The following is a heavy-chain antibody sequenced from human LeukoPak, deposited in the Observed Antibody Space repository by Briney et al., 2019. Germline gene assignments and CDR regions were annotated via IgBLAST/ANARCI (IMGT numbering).Heavy chain of an antibody. CDR1: GGTFSSYA. CDR2: INPSGGST. V-gene: IGHV1-46*01. CDR3: ARDEMGGYSYGYRSDAFDI. Sequence: EASVKVSCKASGGTFSSYAISWVRQAPGQGLEWMGIINPSGGSTSYAQKFQGRVTMTRDTSTSTVYMELSSLRSEDTAVYYCARDEMGGYSYGYRSDAFDIWGQGTMVTVSS. D-gene: IGHD5-18*01. J-gene: IGHJ3*02.